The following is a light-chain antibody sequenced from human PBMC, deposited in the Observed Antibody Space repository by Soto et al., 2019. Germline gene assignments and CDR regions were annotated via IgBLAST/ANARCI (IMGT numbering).Light chain of an antibody. V-gene: IGLV1-44*01. CDR3: AAWDDSLNGFYV. CDR1: NSNIGSLS. Sequence: QSVLTQPPSASGTPGQRVTMSCSGGNSNIGSLSVHWYQHLPGTAPTLLIFSNNQMPSGVPARFSCSNSGSAASLAISGLESGDEGDYYCAAWDDSLNGFYVFGTGTKVTVL. CDR2: SNN. J-gene: IGLJ1*01.